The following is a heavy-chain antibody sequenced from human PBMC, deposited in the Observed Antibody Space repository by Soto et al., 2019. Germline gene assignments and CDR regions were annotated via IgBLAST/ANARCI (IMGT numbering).Heavy chain of an antibody. CDR2: IYHSGTT. J-gene: IGHJ4*02. V-gene: IGHV4-38-2*01. D-gene: IGHD2-15*01. CDR1: GDSISSGYY. Sequence: PSDTLSLTCAVSGDSISSGYYWAWIRPPPGKGLEWIGSIYHSGTTYYNPSLKSRVTISVDTSKNQFSLKLTSVTAADSATYFCGKVLVGATRLRHTDSDYWGQGVRVTVSS. CDR3: GKVLVGATRLRHTDSDY.